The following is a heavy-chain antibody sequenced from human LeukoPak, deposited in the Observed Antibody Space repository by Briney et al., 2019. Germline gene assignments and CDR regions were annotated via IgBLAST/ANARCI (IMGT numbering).Heavy chain of an antibody. V-gene: IGHV4-34*01. Sequence: KPSETLSLTCTVSGGSISSYYWSWIRQPPGKGLEWIGEINHSGSTNYNPSLKSRVTISVDTSKNQFSLKLSSVTAADTAVYYCARGLVVPAANSVRFDPWGQGTLVTVSS. CDR2: INHSGST. CDR3: ARGLVVPAANSVRFDP. J-gene: IGHJ5*02. D-gene: IGHD2-2*01. CDR1: GGSISSYY.